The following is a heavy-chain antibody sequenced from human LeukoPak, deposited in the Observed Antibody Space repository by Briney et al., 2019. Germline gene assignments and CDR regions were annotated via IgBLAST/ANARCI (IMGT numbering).Heavy chain of an antibody. Sequence: PGGSLRLSCAASGFTFSSYAMSWVRQAPGKGLEWVSAISGSGGSTYYADSVKGRFTISRDNSKNTLYLQMNSLRAEDTAVYYCAKADTSSGYPTAFDAFDIWGQGTMVTVSS. CDR3: AKADTSSGYPTAFDAFDI. D-gene: IGHD3-22*01. CDR2: ISGSGGST. V-gene: IGHV3-23*01. J-gene: IGHJ3*02. CDR1: GFTFSSYA.